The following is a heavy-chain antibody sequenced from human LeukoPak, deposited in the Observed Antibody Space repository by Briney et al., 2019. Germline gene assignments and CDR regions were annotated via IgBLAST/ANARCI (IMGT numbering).Heavy chain of an antibody. V-gene: IGHV3-20*04. CDR3: ARVAAAGTLDAFDI. CDR2: INWNGGST. D-gene: IGHD6-13*01. CDR1: GFTFDDYG. J-gene: IGHJ3*02. Sequence: GGSLRLSCAASGFTFDDYGMSWVRQAPGKGLEWVSGINWNGGSTGYADSVKGRFTISRDNAKNSLYLQMNSLRAEDTALYYCARVAAAGTLDAFDIRGQGTMVTVSS.